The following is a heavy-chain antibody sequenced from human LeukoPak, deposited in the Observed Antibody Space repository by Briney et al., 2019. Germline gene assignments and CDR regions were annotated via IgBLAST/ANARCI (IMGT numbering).Heavy chain of an antibody. CDR1: GFTFSSYS. D-gene: IGHD4-23*01. CDR3: ARDRDYGGSPTDY. CDR2: ISSSSSYI. J-gene: IGHJ4*02. V-gene: IGHV3-21*01. Sequence: GGSLRLSCAASGFTFSSYSMNWVRQAPGKGLEWVSSISSSSSYIYYADSVKGRFTISRDNAKNSLYLQMNSLRAEDTAVYYCARDRDYGGSPTDYWGQGTLVTVPS.